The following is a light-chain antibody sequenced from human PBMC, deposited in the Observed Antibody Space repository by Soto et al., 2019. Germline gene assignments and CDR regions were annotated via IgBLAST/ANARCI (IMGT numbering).Light chain of an antibody. V-gene: IGLV3-21*04. CDR2: YDS. J-gene: IGLJ3*02. CDR3: PVWDSRSDHWV. Sequence: SYELTQPPPVSVAPGKTARITSGGNNIGSKSVHWYQQKPGQAPVLIIYYDSDRPSGIPERFSGSNSGNTATLTISRVEAGDEADYYCPVWDSRSDHWVFGGGTKLTVL. CDR1: NIGSKS.